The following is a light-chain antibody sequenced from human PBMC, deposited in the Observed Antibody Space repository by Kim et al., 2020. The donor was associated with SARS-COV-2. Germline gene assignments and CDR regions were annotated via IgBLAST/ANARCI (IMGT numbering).Light chain of an antibody. V-gene: IGKV3-15*01. Sequence: APGERAPLSCRASQSVGTDLAWYQQKPGQAPRLLIYHASTRATGIPARFSGSGSGTEFSLSISSLQSEDFAVYHCQQYNNWPPITFGGGTKVDIK. J-gene: IGKJ4*01. CDR1: QSVGTD. CDR2: HAS. CDR3: QQYNNWPPIT.